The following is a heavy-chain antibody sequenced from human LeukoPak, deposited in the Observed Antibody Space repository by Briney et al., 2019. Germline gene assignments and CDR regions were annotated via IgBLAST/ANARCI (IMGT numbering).Heavy chain of an antibody. J-gene: IGHJ5*02. D-gene: IGHD5-18*01. V-gene: IGHV4-38-2*02. CDR1: GYSISSGYY. CDR3: ARAGYSYAKGFDP. CDR2: IYHSGST. Sequence: KASETLSLTCTVSGYSISSGYYWGWIRQPPGKGLEWIGSIYHSGSTYYNPSLKSRVTISVDTSKNQFSLKLSSVTAADTAVYYCARAGYSYAKGFDPWGQGTLVTVSS.